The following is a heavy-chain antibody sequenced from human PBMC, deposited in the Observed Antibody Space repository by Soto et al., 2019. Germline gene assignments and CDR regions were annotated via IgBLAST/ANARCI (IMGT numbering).Heavy chain of an antibody. CDR1: GGSVSSGGYY. Sequence: SETLSLTCTVSGGSVSSGGYYWSWIRQPPAKGLEWIGYIYYSGSTNYNPSLKSRVTISVDTSKNQFSLKLSSVTAADTAVYYCARVGTDDYGDYGAFDIWGQGTMVTVSS. J-gene: IGHJ3*02. D-gene: IGHD4-17*01. CDR3: ARVGTDDYGDYGAFDI. V-gene: IGHV4-61*08. CDR2: IYYSGST.